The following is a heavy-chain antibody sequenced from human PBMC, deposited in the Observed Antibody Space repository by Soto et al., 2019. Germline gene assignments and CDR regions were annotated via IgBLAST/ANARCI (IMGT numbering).Heavy chain of an antibody. CDR1: GYTFTGYY. D-gene: IGHD6-19*01. J-gene: IGHJ5*02. CDR2: INPNSGGT. Sequence: ASVKVSCKASGYTFTGYYMHWVRQAPGQGLEWMGWINPNSGGTNYAQKFQGRVTMTRDTSISTAYMELSRLRSDDTAVYYCARVRGIAVAGGVGHNYNWFDPWGQGTLVTVSS. V-gene: IGHV1-2*02. CDR3: ARVRGIAVAGGVGHNYNWFDP.